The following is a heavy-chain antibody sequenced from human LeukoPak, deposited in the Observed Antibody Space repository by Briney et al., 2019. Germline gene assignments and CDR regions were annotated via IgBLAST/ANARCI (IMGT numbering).Heavy chain of an antibody. V-gene: IGHV3-13*01. CDR1: GFTFSSYD. CDR3: ARSPYYYDRGAFDI. J-gene: IGHJ3*02. CDR2: IGTAGDT. D-gene: IGHD3-22*01. Sequence: GGSLRLSCAASGFTFSSYDMHWVRQATGKGLEWVSAIGTAGDTYYPGSVKGRFTISRENAKNSLYLQMNSLRAGDTAVYYCARSPYYYDRGAFDIWGQGTMVTVSS.